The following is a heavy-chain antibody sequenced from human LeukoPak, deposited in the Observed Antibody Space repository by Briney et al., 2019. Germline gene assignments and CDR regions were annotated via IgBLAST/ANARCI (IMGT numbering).Heavy chain of an antibody. J-gene: IGHJ4*02. Sequence: PSETLSLTCTVSGDSISNYYWSWIRQPAGKGLEWLGRIYIIGSTDYNPSLKRRVSMSLDTSKNQFSLKLTSVTAADTAVYYCGRSPTKRVTEDYWGQGTLVTVSS. D-gene: IGHD5-18*01. CDR2: IYIIGST. CDR3: GRSPTKRVTEDY. V-gene: IGHV4-4*07. CDR1: GDSISNYY.